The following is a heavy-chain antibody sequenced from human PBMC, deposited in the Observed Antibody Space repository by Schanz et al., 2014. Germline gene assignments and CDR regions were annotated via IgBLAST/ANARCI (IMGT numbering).Heavy chain of an antibody. CDR1: GYTFISYG. J-gene: IGHJ3*01. CDR2: ISAYNGHT. CDR3: ARAKRFGDMDV. D-gene: IGHD3-10*01. Sequence: QVQLVQSGAEVKKPGASVKVSCKASGYTFISYGIKWVRQAPGQGLEWMGWISAYNGHTDYAQKLQGRVTLTTDTSTSTAYMELRNLRSDDTAVYYCARAKRFGDMDVWGQGTMVTVSP. V-gene: IGHV1-18*01.